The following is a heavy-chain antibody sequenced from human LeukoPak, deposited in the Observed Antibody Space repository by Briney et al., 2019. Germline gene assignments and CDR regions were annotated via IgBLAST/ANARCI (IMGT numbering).Heavy chain of an antibody. Sequence: SVKVSCKTSGYTFTGYYVHWVRQAPAQGLEWMGWISAYNGNTNYAQKLQGRVTMTTDTSTSTAYMELRSLRSDDTAVYYCARERATVVTEPYFDYWGQGTLVTVSS. V-gene: IGHV1-18*04. D-gene: IGHD4-23*01. J-gene: IGHJ4*02. CDR3: ARERATVVTEPYFDY. CDR2: ISAYNGNT. CDR1: GYTFTGYY.